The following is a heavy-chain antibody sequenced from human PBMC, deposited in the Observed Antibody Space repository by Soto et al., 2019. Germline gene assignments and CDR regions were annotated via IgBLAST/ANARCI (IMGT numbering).Heavy chain of an antibody. CDR1: GDSVSSNSAA. CDR2: TYYRSKWYN. CDR3: ARDGSGDTEYSSSWYDPVGYFDY. V-gene: IGHV6-1*01. D-gene: IGHD6-13*01. J-gene: IGHJ4*02. Sequence: SPTLSLTCAISGDSVSSNSAAWNWIRQSPSRGLEWLGRTYYRSKWYNDYAVSVKSRITINPDTSKNQFSLQLNSVTPEDTAVYYCARDGSGDTEYSSSWYDPVGYFDYWGQGTLVTVSS.